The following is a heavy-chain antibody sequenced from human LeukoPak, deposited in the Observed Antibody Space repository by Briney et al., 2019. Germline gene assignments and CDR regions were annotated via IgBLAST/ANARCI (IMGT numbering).Heavy chain of an antibody. CDR2: IYYSGST. D-gene: IGHD3-10*01. CDR3: AREEYYYGSGSPN. Sequence: PETLSLTCTVSGGSISSSSYYWGWIRQPPGKGLEWIGSIYYSGSTYYNPSLKSRVTISADTSKNQFSLKLSSVTAADTAVYYCAREEYYYGSGSPNWGQGTLVTVSS. V-gene: IGHV4-39*07. CDR1: GGSISSSSYY. J-gene: IGHJ4*02.